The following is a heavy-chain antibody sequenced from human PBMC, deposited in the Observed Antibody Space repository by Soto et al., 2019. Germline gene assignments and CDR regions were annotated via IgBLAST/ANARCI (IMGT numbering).Heavy chain of an antibody. D-gene: IGHD2-2*01. CDR3: ARGPAESXXSPYYMDV. CDR1: GGSFSGXY. V-gene: IGHV4-34*01. Sequence: SETLSLTCAVYGGSFSGXYWXWXRXPPGKGLEWIGEIXXSGSTNYNPSLEGRVTISVDTSKNQFSLKLSSVTAADTAVYYCARGPAESXXSPYYMDVWGKGTTVTVSS. CDR2: IXXSGST. J-gene: IGHJ6*03.